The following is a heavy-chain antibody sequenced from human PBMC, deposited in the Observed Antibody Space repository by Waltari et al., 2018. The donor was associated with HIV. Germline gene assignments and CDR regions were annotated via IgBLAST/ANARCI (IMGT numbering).Heavy chain of an antibody. CDR3: ARGAGSV. CDR1: GFSFGSFW. Sequence: LEESGGGAVQPGESLRLSCEASGFSFGSFWVSWVRQVSGKGLEWVADIKEDGGERNVVDSVKGRFTVSRDNAKNLLILKMDKLKMEDSGIYYCARGAGSVWGQGTLVTVSS. V-gene: IGHV3-7*01. J-gene: IGHJ4*02. CDR2: IKEDGGER.